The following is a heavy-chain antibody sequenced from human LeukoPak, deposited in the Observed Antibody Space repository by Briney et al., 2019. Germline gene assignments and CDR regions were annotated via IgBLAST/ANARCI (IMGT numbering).Heavy chain of an antibody. J-gene: IGHJ4*02. CDR3: ARLTELYYFDY. V-gene: IGHV5-51*01. CDR2: IHSADSNT. CDR1: GYSFTNYW. D-gene: IGHD3-10*01. Sequence: GESLKISCKDSGYSFTNYWIGWVRQMPGKGLEWMGIIHSADSNTKYSPSFQGQVTISADKSISTAYLQWSSLKASDTAMYYCARLTELYYFDYWGQGTLVTVSS.